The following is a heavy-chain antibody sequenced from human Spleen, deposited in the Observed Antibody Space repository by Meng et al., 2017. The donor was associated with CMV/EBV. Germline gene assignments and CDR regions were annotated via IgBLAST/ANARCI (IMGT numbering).Heavy chain of an antibody. CDR2: INPNSGGT. CDR1: GYTFTGYY. Sequence: ASVKVSCKASGYTFTGYYMHWVRQAPGQGLEWMGWINPNSGGTNYAQKFQGRVTMTRDTSISTVYMDLSSLGSDDTAVYYCVRDQIGIRFLEWLSSLDYWGQGSLVTVSS. CDR3: VRDQIGIRFLEWLSSLDY. D-gene: IGHD3-3*01. V-gene: IGHV1-2*02. J-gene: IGHJ4*02.